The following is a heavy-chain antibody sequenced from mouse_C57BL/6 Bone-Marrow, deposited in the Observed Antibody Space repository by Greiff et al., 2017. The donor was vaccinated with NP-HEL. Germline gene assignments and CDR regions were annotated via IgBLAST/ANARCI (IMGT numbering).Heavy chain of an antibody. Sequence: QVQLQQPGAELVKPGASVKVSCKASGYTFPSYWMNWVKQRPGQGLEWIGRIHPSDSDPNYNQKFKGKATLTVDKSSSTAYMQLSSLTSEDSAVYYCAISGRWLLWYFDVWGTGTTVTVSS. CDR2: IHPSDSDP. V-gene: IGHV1-74*01. CDR3: AISGRWLLWYFDV. J-gene: IGHJ1*03. CDR1: GYTFPSYW. D-gene: IGHD2-3*01.